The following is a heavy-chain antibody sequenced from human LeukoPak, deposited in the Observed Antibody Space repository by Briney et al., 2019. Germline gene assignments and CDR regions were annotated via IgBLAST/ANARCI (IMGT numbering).Heavy chain of an antibody. CDR2: ISAYNGNT. D-gene: IGHD3-16*02. Sequence: GASVKVSCKPSGYTFTTYGISWVRQAPGQGLEWMGWISAYNGNTNYAQKLQGRVTMTTDTSTSTAYMELSSLRSEDTAVYYCARDNSVGDIAWWFDPWGQGTLVTVSS. J-gene: IGHJ5*02. CDR1: GYTFTTYG. CDR3: ARDNSVGDIAWWFDP. V-gene: IGHV1-18*01.